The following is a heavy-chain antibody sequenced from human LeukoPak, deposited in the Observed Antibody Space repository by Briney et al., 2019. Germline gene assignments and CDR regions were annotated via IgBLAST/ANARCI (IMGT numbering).Heavy chain of an antibody. CDR3: ARGGGYYDSSGANYYFDY. Sequence: ASVKVSCKASGYTFTSYYMHWVRQAPGQGLEWMGIINPSGGSTSYAQKFQGRVTITADESTSTAYMELSSLRSEDTAVYYCARGGGYYDSSGANYYFDYWGQGTLVTVSS. D-gene: IGHD3-22*01. CDR1: GYTFTSYY. J-gene: IGHJ4*02. CDR2: INPSGGST. V-gene: IGHV1-46*01.